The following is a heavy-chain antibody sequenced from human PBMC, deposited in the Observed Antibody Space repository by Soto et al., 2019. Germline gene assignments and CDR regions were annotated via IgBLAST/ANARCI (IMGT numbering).Heavy chain of an antibody. V-gene: IGHV3-30*18. CDR1: GFTFSSYG. CDR2: ISYDGSNK. J-gene: IGHJ4*02. CDR3: AKSEWLQEYFDY. Sequence: QVQLVESGGGVVQPGRSLRLSCAASGFTFSSYGMHWVRQAPGKGLEWVAVISYDGSNKYYADSVKGRFTISRDNSKNTLYLQMNSLRTKDKAVYYCAKSEWLQEYFDYWGQRILVTVST. D-gene: IGHD5-12*01.